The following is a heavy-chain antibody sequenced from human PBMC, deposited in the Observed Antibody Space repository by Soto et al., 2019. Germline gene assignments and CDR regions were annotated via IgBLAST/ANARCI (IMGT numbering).Heavy chain of an antibody. Sequence: QVQLVQSGAEVKKPGSSVKVSCKASGGTFSSYTISWVRQAPGQGLEWMGRIIPILGIANYAQKFQGRVTITADKSTSTAYMELSSLRSEDTAVYYCARVQLKYCSGGSCHSLSAFDIWGQGTMVTVSS. V-gene: IGHV1-69*02. J-gene: IGHJ3*02. D-gene: IGHD2-15*01. CDR3: ARVQLKYCSGGSCHSLSAFDI. CDR2: IIPILGIA. CDR1: GGTFSSYT.